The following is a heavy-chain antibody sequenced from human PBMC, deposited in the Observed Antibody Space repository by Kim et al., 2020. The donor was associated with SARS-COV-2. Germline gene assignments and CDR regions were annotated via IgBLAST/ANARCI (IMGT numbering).Heavy chain of an antibody. Sequence: GGSLRLSCAASGFTLSSYSMNWVRQAPGKGLEWVSSISSSSSYIYYADSVKGRFTISRDNAKNSLYLQMNSLRPEDTAVYYCARDGEDHIVVVPAALGWFDPWGQGTLVTVSS. D-gene: IGHD2-2*01. V-gene: IGHV3-21*01. CDR1: GFTLSSYS. J-gene: IGHJ5*02. CDR3: ARDGEDHIVVVPAALGWFDP. CDR2: ISSSSSYI.